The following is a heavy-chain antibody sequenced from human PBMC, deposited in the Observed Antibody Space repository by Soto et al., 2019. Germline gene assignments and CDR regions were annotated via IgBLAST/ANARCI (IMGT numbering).Heavy chain of an antibody. CDR2: MNPNSGNT. J-gene: IGHJ4*02. Sequence: ASVKVSCKASGYTFTSYDINWVRQATGQGLEWMGWMNPNSGNTGYAQKFQGRVTMTRNTSISTAYMELSSLRSEDTAVYYYARGNRYSAYDFDYWGKETLVTVPS. CDR1: GYTFTSYD. D-gene: IGHD5-12*01. CDR3: ARGNRYSAYDFDY. V-gene: IGHV1-8*01.